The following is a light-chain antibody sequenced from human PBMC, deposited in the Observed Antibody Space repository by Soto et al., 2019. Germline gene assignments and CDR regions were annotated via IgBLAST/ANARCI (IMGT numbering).Light chain of an antibody. V-gene: IGLV2-11*01. J-gene: IGLJ1*01. CDR3: CSFAGSYPYV. CDR2: DVT. Sequence: QSVLTQPASLSGSPGQAVTISCTGTSSDVGRYDYVSWYQQYPGEAPKLIIYDVTERPSGVPDRFSGSKSGNTASLTISGVRAEDEAAYSCCSFAGSYPYVFGSGTKVTVL. CDR1: SSDVGRYDY.